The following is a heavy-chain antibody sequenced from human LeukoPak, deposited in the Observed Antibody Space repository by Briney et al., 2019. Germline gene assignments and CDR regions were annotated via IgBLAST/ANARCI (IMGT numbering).Heavy chain of an antibody. Sequence: SVKVSCKASGGTFSSYAISWVRQAPGQGLEWMGGIIPIFGTANYAQKLQGRVTMTTDTSTSTAYMELRSLRSDDTAVYYCARIGYSYGPPFDYWGQGTLVTVSS. J-gene: IGHJ4*02. CDR1: GGTFSSYA. V-gene: IGHV1-69*05. CDR3: ARIGYSYGPPFDY. CDR2: IIPIFGTA. D-gene: IGHD5-18*01.